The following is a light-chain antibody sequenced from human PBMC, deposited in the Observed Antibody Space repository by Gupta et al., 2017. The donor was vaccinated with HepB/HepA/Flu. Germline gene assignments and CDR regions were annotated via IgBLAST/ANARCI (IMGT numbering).Light chain of an antibody. V-gene: IGLV3-1*01. CDR1: NLEVQY. CDR3: QTWDNVTDFV. Sequence: SSELTQPSSVSVSPGKTASITCLENNLEVQYVSWYQKTPGRSPVLVNYQDHKRPSGIPERFSGTYARNTATLTISGTQTVDEADYYCQTWDNVTDFVFGGGTKLTVL. CDR2: QDH. J-gene: IGLJ2*01.